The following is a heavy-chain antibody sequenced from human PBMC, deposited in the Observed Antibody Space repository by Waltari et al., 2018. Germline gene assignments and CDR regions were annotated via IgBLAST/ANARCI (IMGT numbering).Heavy chain of an antibody. V-gene: IGHV3-53*01. CDR2: IFTSGST. CDR3: ARATNWVLEAFDL. CDR1: GFTVRSTY. J-gene: IGHJ3*01. Sequence: ELQVVESGGGLIQPGASLRLSCAASGFTVRSTYMAWVRQAPGKGPGWVSVIFTSGSTYHADSVKGRFTISRDNSENTVHLQMKNLTAEDTALYYCARATNWVLEAFDLWGQGTMVTVSP. D-gene: IGHD1-1*01.